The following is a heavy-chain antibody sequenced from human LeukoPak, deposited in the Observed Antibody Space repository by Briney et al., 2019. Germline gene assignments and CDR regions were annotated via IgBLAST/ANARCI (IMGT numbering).Heavy chain of an antibody. J-gene: IGHJ6*02. CDR1: GFTFSSYG. CDR2: IWYDGSNK. V-gene: IGHV3-33*01. D-gene: IGHD6-6*01. Sequence: GRSLRLSCAASGFTFSSYGMHWGRQDTGKGLEWVPVIWYDGSNKYYADSVKGRFTISRDNSKNTLYLQMNSLRAEDTAVYYCARETSSSGGMDVWGQGTTVTVSS. CDR3: ARETSSSGGMDV.